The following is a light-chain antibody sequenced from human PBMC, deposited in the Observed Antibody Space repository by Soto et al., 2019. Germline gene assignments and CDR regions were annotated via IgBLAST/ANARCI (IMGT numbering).Light chain of an antibody. CDR3: ISSITNNIVV. CDR2: EVS. J-gene: IGLJ2*01. V-gene: IGLV2-14*01. CDR1: SSDVGDYNY. Sequence: QSALTQPASVSGSPGQSITIACTGTSSDVGDYNYVSWYQQHPGKAPKLIVYEVSQRLSGGSDRFSGSKSGHTASLTISGLHDDDEADYYCISSITNNIVVFGGGTKLTVL.